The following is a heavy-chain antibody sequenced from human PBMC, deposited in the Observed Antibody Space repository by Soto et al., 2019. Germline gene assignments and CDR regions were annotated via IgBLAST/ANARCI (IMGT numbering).Heavy chain of an antibody. D-gene: IGHD6-13*01. J-gene: IGHJ5*02. CDR1: GGSFSGYY. V-gene: IGHV4-34*01. Sequence: QVQLQQWGAGLLKPSETLSLTCAVYGGSFSGYYWSWIRQPPGKGLEWIGEINHSGSTNYNPSLKSRGTISVDTSKNQFSLKLSSVTAADTAVYYCARGIAAAFDPWGQGTLVTVSS. CDR2: INHSGST. CDR3: ARGIAAAFDP.